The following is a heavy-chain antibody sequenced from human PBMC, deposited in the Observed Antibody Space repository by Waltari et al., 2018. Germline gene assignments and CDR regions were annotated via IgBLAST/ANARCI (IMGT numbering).Heavy chain of an antibody. V-gene: IGHV1-69*12. CDR3: AREAYCSSTSCRRRWFDP. CDR2: IIPIFGTA. J-gene: IGHJ5*02. Sequence: QVQLVQSGAEVKKPGSSVKVSCKASGGTVSSSAVSWVPQAPGQGLEGMGGIIPIFGTASYAQKFQGRVTITADESTSTAYMELSSLRSDDTAVYYCAREAYCSSTSCRRRWFDPWGQGTLVTVSS. CDR1: GGTVSSSA. D-gene: IGHD2-2*01.